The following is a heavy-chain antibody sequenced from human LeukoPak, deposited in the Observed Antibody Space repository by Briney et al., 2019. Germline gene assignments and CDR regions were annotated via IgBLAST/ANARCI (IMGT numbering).Heavy chain of an antibody. CDR2: IWYDGSLK. CDR1: GFKFFNYG. D-gene: IGHD1-1*01. CDR3: AKVVQYTASTGTGLDY. J-gene: IGHJ4*02. V-gene: IGHV3-33*06. Sequence: PGGSLGLSCAASGFKFFNYGMHWVRQAPGKGLDWVAVIWYDGSLKYYADSVKGRFTISRDNPKNTLYLQMNSLRAEDTAIYYCAKVVQYTASTGTGLDYWGRGTLVTVSS.